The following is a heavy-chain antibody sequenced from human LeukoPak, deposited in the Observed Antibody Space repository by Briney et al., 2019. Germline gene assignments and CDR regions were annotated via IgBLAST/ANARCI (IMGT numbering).Heavy chain of an antibody. D-gene: IGHD3-10*01. J-gene: IGHJ4*02. CDR3: ANRPALLTMVRGPDDY. V-gene: IGHV3-23*01. CDR2: ISGSGGST. Sequence: GGSLRLSCAASGFTFSSYAMSWVRQAPGKGLEWVSAISGSGGSTYYADSVKGRFTISRDNSKNTLYLQMNSLRAEDTAVYYCANRPALLTMVRGPDDYWGQGTLVTVSS. CDR1: GFTFSSYA.